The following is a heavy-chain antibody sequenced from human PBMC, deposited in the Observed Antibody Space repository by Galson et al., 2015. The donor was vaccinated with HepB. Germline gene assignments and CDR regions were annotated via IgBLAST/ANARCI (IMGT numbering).Heavy chain of an antibody. Sequence: QSGAEVKKPGDSLKISCKTSGFDFPTHWIAWVRQRPGKGLEWMGIIFPGDSDPIYSPSFEGQVTMSVDKSISTAYLHWGSLKASDTAVYYCARPQPTVVSPADTLDVWGQGTMVIVSS. CDR2: IFPGDSDP. D-gene: IGHD3-22*01. V-gene: IGHV5-51*03. J-gene: IGHJ3*01. CDR1: GFDFPTHW. CDR3: ARPQPTVVSPADTLDV.